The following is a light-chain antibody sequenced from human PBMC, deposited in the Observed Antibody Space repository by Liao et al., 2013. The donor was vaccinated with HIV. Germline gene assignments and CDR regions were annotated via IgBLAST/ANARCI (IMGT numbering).Light chain of an antibody. V-gene: IGLV3-1*01. CDR3: QAWDNRNAV. J-gene: IGLJ2*01. Sequence: SYELSQPPSVSVSPGQTATITCSGDQLGDKYASWYQQKPGQSPVLVMYQDNKRPSGIPERFSGSNSGDTATLTISGTQAMDEADYYCQAWDNRNAVFGGGTKLTVL. CDR1: QLGDKY. CDR2: QDN.